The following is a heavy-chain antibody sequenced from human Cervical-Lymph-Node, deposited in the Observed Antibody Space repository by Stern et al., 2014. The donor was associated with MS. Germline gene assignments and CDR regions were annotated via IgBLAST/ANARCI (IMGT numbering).Heavy chain of an antibody. CDR2: INAGNGNT. J-gene: IGHJ6*02. V-gene: IGHV1-3*01. D-gene: IGHD2-15*01. Sequence: QVQLVESGGGVKKPGASVKVSCKASGYTFTSYAMHWVRQAPGQRLEWMGWINAGNGNTKYSQKVQGRVTITRDTSASTAYMELSSLRSEDTAVYYCARVRSGAWVMDVWGQGTTVTVSS. CDR3: ARVRSGAWVMDV. CDR1: GYTFTSYA.